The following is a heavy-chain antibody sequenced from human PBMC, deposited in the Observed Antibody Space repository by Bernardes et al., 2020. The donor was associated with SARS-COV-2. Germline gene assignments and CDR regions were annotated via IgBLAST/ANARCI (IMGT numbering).Heavy chain of an antibody. CDR2: INANSGGT. D-gene: IGHD3-22*01. J-gene: IGHJ6*02. V-gene: IGHV1-2*02. Sequence: ASVKVSCKASGYPFTGYYMHWVRQDPGQGLEWMRWINANSGGTNYAQKFQGRVTMTRDTSISTAYRELSRLRSDDTAVYYCALPPTNYDRYGMDVWGQGTTVTVSS. CDR3: ALPPTNYDRYGMDV. CDR1: GYPFTGYY.